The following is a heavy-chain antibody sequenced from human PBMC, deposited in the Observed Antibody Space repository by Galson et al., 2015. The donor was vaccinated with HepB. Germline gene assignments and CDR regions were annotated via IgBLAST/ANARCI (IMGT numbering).Heavy chain of an antibody. V-gene: IGHV1-18*01. CDR3: ARVVYYYDNSGSSHFNY. D-gene: IGHD3-22*01. J-gene: IGHJ4*02. CDR2: INTYNGNT. CDR1: GYSFVSYG. Sequence: SVKVSCKASGYSFVSYGIPWVRQAPGQGLEWMGWINTYNGNTKYAQNLQGRITMTKDISTSTAYMELRSLRSDDTAVYYCARVVYYYDNSGSSHFNYWGQGTLVTVSS.